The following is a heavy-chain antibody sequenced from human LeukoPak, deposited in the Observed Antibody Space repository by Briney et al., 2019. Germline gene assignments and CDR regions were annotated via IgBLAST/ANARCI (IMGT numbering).Heavy chain of an antibody. Sequence: GASVKVSCKASGGTFSSYAISWVRQAPGQGLEWMGWISAYNGNTNYAQKLQGRVTMTTDTSTSTAYMELRSLRSDDTAVYYCARGWESYGDFDIWGQGTMVTVSS. V-gene: IGHV1-18*01. D-gene: IGHD4-17*01. CDR2: ISAYNGNT. CDR1: GGTFSSYA. J-gene: IGHJ3*02. CDR3: ARGWESYGDFDI.